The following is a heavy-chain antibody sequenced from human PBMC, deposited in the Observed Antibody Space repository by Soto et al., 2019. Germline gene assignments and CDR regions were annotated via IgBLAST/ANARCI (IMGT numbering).Heavy chain of an antibody. D-gene: IGHD1-1*01. Sequence: ASVKVSCKASGSTFTSYDINWVRQATGQGLEWMGWMSPNSGNTGYAQKFQGRVTMTRNTSISTAYMELSSLRSEDTAVYYCARLLTTGTTGVDYWGQGTLVTVSS. CDR1: GSTFTSYD. V-gene: IGHV1-8*01. CDR3: ARLLTTGTTGVDY. CDR2: MSPNSGNT. J-gene: IGHJ4*02.